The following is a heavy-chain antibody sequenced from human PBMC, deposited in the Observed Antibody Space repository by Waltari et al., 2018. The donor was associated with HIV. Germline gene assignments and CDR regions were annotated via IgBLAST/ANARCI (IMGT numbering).Heavy chain of an antibody. CDR1: DDSIRTSNHY. CDR3: ARQEDYYDTSGYHYLLGPFDM. D-gene: IGHD3-22*01. Sequence: QLQESGPGLVKPSEPLSLTCRVSDDSIRTSNHYWGWVRQPPGKGLEWIGSIYRTTSTYYNPSLKSRVTISVDTSLGQFSLRLNSVTAADTAVYFCARQEDYYDTSGYHYLLGPFDMWGQGTMVTVSS. CDR2: IYRTTST. J-gene: IGHJ3*02. V-gene: IGHV4-39*01.